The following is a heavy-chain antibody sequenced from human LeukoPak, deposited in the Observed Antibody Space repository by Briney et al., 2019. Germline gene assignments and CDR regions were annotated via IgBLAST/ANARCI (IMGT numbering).Heavy chain of an antibody. J-gene: IGHJ3*02. CDR3: ARDLAYYGSGSYYNGPDAFDI. CDR2: MNPNSGDT. CDR1: GYTFTGYY. Sequence: ASVKLSCKASGYTFTGYYMHWVRQAPGQGLEWMGWMNPNSGDTNYAQKFQGRVTMTRDTSISTAYMELSRLRSDDTAVYYCARDLAYYGSGSYYNGPDAFDIWGQGTMVTVSS. V-gene: IGHV1-2*02. D-gene: IGHD3-10*01.